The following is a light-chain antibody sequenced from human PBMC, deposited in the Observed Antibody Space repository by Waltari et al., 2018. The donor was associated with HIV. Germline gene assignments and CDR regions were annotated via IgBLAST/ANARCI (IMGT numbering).Light chain of an antibody. CDR3: QQYYDTPPT. Sequence: DIVMTQSPDSLAVSLGARATIHCKSSQSVVSSSNKKNFLAWYQQKPGQSPKLLIFWASTRESGVPDRFSGSGSGTDFTLTISSLEAEDVAVYYCQQYYDTPPTFGQGTKVEIK. V-gene: IGKV4-1*01. J-gene: IGKJ1*01. CDR1: QSVVSSSNKKNF. CDR2: WAS.